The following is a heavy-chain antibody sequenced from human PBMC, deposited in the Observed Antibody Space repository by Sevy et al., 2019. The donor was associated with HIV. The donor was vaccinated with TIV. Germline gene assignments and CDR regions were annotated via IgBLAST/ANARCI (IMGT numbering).Heavy chain of an antibody. J-gene: IGHJ4*02. V-gene: IGHV3-30-3*01. D-gene: IGHD1-1*01. CDR1: GFTFSSYA. CDR2: ISYDGSNK. CDR3: ARWQLERRGFDY. Sequence: GRSLRLSCAASGFTFSSYAMHWVRQAPGKGLEWVAVISYDGSNKYYADSVKGRFTISRDNSKNTLYLQMNSLRAEDTAVYYCARWQLERRGFDYWGQGTLVTVSS.